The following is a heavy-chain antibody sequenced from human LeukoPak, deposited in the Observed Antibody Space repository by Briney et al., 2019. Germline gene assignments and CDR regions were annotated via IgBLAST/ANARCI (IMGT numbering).Heavy chain of an antibody. CDR3: ARKVKGIGFDY. CDR1: GFTFSSYS. J-gene: IGHJ4*02. D-gene: IGHD2-15*01. Sequence: GGSLRLSCAASGFTFSSYSMNWVRLAPGKGLEWVSSISSSSSYIYYADSVKGRFTISRDNAKNSLYLQMNSLRAEDTAVYYCARKVKGIGFDYWGQGTLVTVSS. CDR2: ISSSSSYI. V-gene: IGHV3-21*01.